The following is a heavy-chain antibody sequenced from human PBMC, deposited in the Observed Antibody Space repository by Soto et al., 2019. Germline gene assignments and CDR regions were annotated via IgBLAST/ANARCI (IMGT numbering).Heavy chain of an antibody. J-gene: IGHJ4*02. CDR3: ARDPVPDSSSWFFDY. V-gene: IGHV3-33*01. CDR1: GFTFSSYG. CDR2: IWYDGSNK. Sequence: PGGSVRLSCAASGFTFSSYGMHWVRQAPGKGLEWVAVIWYDGSNKYYADSVKGRFTISRDNSKNTLYLQMNSLRAEDTAVYYCARDPVPDSSSWFFDYWGQGTLVTVSS. D-gene: IGHD6-13*01.